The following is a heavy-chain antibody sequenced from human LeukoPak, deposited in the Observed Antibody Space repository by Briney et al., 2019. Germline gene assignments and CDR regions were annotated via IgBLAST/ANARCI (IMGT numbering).Heavy chain of an antibody. Sequence: GGSLRLSCAASGFTFSDYWMTWVRQAPGKGLEWVAGINQHGSEKYYVDSVRGRSTISRDDAKNSVYLQMNSLRAEDTAVYYCARGAFTSGRHYWGQGTLVTVSS. CDR3: ARGAFTSGRHY. CDR1: GFTFSDYW. V-gene: IGHV3-7*01. D-gene: IGHD6-19*01. J-gene: IGHJ4*02. CDR2: INQHGSEK.